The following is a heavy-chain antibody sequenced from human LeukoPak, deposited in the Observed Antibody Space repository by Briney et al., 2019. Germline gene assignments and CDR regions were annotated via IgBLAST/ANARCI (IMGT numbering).Heavy chain of an antibody. Sequence: GGSLRLSCAASGFTFSSYAMHWVRQAPGKGLEWVAVISYDGSNKYYADSVKGRFTISRDNSKNTLYLQMNSLRAEDTAVYYCARDRSSSWYPYWFDPWGQGTLVTVS. CDR1: GFTFSSYA. CDR2: ISYDGSNK. V-gene: IGHV3-30-3*01. CDR3: ARDRSSSWYPYWFDP. J-gene: IGHJ5*02. D-gene: IGHD6-13*01.